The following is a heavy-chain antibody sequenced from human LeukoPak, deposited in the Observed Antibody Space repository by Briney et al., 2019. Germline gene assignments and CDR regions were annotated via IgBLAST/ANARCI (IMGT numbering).Heavy chain of an antibody. CDR2: ISGTGDST. J-gene: IGHJ4*02. CDR3: ASMRGYFEY. CDR1: GFSFSNYG. V-gene: IGHV3-23*01. Sequence: PGGSLGLSCAASGFSFSNYGMAWVRQAPGKGLEWVSAISGTGDSTYYADSVKGRFTISRDNSKNTLYLQMNSLRAEDTAVYYCASMRGYFEYWGQGTLVTVSS.